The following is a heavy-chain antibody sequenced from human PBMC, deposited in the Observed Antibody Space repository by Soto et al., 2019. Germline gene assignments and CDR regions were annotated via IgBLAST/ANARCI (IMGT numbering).Heavy chain of an antibody. CDR3: ARGPRIAAAGLYYFDY. V-gene: IGHV3-7*05. D-gene: IGHD6-13*01. Sequence: EVQLVESGGGLVQPGGSLRLSCAASGFTFSSYWMSWVRQAPGKGLEWVANIKQDGSEKYYVDSVKGRFTISRDNAKNSLYLQMNSLRAEDTAVYYGARGPRIAAAGLYYFDYWGQGTLVTVSS. J-gene: IGHJ4*02. CDR2: IKQDGSEK. CDR1: GFTFSSYW.